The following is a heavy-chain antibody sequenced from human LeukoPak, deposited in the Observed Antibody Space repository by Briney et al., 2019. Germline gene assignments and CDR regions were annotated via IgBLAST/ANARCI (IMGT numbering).Heavy chain of an antibody. V-gene: IGHV1-69*05. Sequence: ASEKVSCKASGYIFTGYYMHWVRQAPGQGLEWMGGIIPIFGTANYAQKFQGRVTITTDESTSTAYMELSSLRSEDTAVYYCARGEMATGSFDYWGQGTLVTVSS. CDR1: GYIFTGYY. D-gene: IGHD5-24*01. CDR2: IIPIFGTA. CDR3: ARGEMATGSFDY. J-gene: IGHJ4*02.